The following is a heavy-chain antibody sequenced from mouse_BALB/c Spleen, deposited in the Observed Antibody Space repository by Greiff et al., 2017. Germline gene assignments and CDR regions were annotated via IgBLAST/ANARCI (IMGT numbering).Heavy chain of an antibody. J-gene: IGHJ2*01. CDR1: GYSITSDYA. V-gene: IGHV3-2*02. D-gene: IGHD2-2*01. CDR3: AREDLYYGYDY. CDR2: ISYSGST. Sequence: EVKLMESGPGLVKPSQSLSLTCTVTGYSITSDYAWNWIRQFPGNKLEWMGYISYSGSTSYNPSLKSRISITRDTSKNQFFLQLNSVTTEDTATYYCAREDLYYGYDYWGQGTTLTVSS.